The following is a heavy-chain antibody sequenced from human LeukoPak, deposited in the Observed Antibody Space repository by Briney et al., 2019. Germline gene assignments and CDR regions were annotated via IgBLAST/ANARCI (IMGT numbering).Heavy chain of an antibody. CDR2: ISAYNGNT. V-gene: IGHV1-18*01. CDR3: ARESSGWNLDY. J-gene: IGHJ4*02. CDR1: GYTFISYG. D-gene: IGHD6-19*01. Sequence: GASVKVSCTASGYTFISYGISWVRQAPGQGLEWMGWISAYNGNTNYVQKLQGRVTMTTDRSTSTAYMELRSLRSDDTAVYYCARESSGWNLDYWGQGTLVTVSS.